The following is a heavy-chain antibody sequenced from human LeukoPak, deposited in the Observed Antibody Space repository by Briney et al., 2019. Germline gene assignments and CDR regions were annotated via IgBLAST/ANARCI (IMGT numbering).Heavy chain of an antibody. V-gene: IGHV4-61*02. J-gene: IGHJ1*01. CDR2: VYTSGST. Sequence: SETLSLTCTVSGGSISSGSYYWSWIRQPAGKGLEWIGRVYTSGSTNYNPSLKSRVTISVDTSKNQFSLKLSSVTAADTAVYYCASSIAAAGTSYFQHWGQGTLVTVSS. D-gene: IGHD6-13*01. CDR3: ASSIAAAGTSYFQH. CDR1: GGSISSGSYY.